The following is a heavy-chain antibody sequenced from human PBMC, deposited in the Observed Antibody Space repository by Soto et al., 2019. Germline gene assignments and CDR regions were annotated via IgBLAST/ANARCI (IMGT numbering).Heavy chain of an antibody. V-gene: IGHV4-59*01. J-gene: IGHJ4*02. CDR1: GGSISSYY. CDR2: IYYSGST. CDR3: ASGWYGPRARGIQYYFDY. D-gene: IGHD6-19*01. Sequence: PSETLSLTCTVSGGSISSYYWSWIRQPPGKGLEWIGYIYYSGSTNYNPSLKSRVTISVDTSKNQFSLKLSSVTAADTAVYYCASGWYGPRARGIQYYFDYWGQGTLVTVSS.